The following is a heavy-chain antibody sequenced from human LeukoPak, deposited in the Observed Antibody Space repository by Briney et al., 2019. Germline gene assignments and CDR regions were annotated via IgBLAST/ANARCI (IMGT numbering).Heavy chain of an antibody. V-gene: IGHV3-7*03. J-gene: IGHJ5*02. CDR2: ISNGGGAT. Sequence: GGSLRLSCVASGYTFSPYWMSWVRQIPGKGLEWVASISNGGGATYYVDSVRGRFTISRDDAKNSLFLQMNGLRSDDTAVYYCTRENYVPDSWGQGALVTVSS. CDR1: GYTFSPYW. CDR3: TRENYVPDS. D-gene: IGHD3-10*02.